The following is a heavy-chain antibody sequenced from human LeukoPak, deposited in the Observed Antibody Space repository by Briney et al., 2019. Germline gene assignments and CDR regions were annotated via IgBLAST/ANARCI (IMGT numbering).Heavy chain of an antibody. Sequence: SETLSLTCAVYGGSFSGYYWSWIRQPPRKGLEWIGEINHSGSTNYNPSLKGRVTISVDTSKNQFSLKLSSVTAADTAVYYCARVLWWSSSYFDYWGQGTLVTVSS. J-gene: IGHJ4*02. D-gene: IGHD2-8*02. CDR1: GGSFSGYY. V-gene: IGHV4-34*01. CDR3: ARVLWWSSSYFDY. CDR2: INHSGST.